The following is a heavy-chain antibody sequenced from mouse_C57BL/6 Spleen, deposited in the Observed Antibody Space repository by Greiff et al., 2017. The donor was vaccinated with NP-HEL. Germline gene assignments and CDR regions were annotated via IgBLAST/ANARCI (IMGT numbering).Heavy chain of an antibody. D-gene: IGHD2-10*02. V-gene: IGHV5-17*01. CDR1: GFTFSDYG. CDR3: ARGYGTWFAY. J-gene: IGHJ3*01. CDR2: ISSGSSTI. Sequence: DVQLQESGGGLVKPGGSLKLSCAASGFTFSDYGMHWVRQAPEKGLEWVAYISSGSSTIYYADTVKGRFTISRDNAKNTLFLQMTSLRSEDTAMYYCARGYGTWFAYWGQGTLVTVSA.